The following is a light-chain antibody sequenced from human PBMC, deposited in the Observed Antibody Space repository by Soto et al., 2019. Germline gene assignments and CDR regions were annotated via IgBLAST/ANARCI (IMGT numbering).Light chain of an antibody. CDR3: QQYNNLET. CDR1: QSVSSN. Sequence: EIVMTQSPATLSVSPGERATLSCRASQSVSSNFAWYQQKPGQAPRLIIYGASTRATGIPARFSGSGSGTEFTLTISSLQSEDFAVYYCQQYNNLETFGQGTKVEIK. J-gene: IGKJ1*01. V-gene: IGKV3-15*01. CDR2: GAS.